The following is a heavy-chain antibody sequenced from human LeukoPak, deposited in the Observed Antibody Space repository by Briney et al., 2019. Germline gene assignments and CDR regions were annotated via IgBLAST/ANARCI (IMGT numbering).Heavy chain of an antibody. D-gene: IGHD5-24*01. J-gene: IGHJ4*02. CDR2: ISGSGGST. Sequence: GGSLRLSCAASGFTFSSYAMSWVRQAPGKGLEWVSAISGSGGSTYYADSVKGRFTISRDNSKHTLYLQMNSLRAEDTAVYYCAKDPGRDGYNDFSDYWGQGTLVTVSS. CDR1: GFTFSSYA. CDR3: AKDPGRDGYNDFSDY. V-gene: IGHV3-23*01.